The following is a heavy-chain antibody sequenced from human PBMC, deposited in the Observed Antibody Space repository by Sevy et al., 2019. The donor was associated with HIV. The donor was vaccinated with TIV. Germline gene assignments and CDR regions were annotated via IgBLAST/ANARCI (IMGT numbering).Heavy chain of an antibody. Sequence: GGSLRLSCAASGFTFSSYGMHWVRQAPGKGLEWVAVISYDGSNKYYAYSVKGRFTISRDNSKNTLYLQMNSLRAEDTAVYYCAKDLLEYSSGWYPDYWGQGTLVTVSS. J-gene: IGHJ4*02. CDR3: AKDLLEYSSGWYPDY. V-gene: IGHV3-30*18. CDR1: GFTFSSYG. CDR2: ISYDGSNK. D-gene: IGHD6-19*01.